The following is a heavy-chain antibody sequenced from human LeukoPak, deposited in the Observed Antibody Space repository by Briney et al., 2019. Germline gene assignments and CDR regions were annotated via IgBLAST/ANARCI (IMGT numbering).Heavy chain of an antibody. CDR1: GFTFSSFA. D-gene: IGHD3-10*01. CDR2: ISPTGIST. Sequence: GGSLRLSCAASGFTFSSFAMSWVRQAPGKGLEWVSSISPTGISTWYADSLKGRFTISRDNARNSLYLEGNGLRAEDAGVFYCVRDFLGESGAGGPWGQGTLVTVSS. V-gene: IGHV3-21*01. CDR3: VRDFLGESGAGGP. J-gene: IGHJ5*02.